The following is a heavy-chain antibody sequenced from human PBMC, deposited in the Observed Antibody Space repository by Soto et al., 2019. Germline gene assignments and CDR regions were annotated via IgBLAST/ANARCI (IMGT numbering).Heavy chain of an antibody. J-gene: IGHJ4*02. CDR2: ISGGGGAT. V-gene: IGHV3-23*01. D-gene: IGHD1-26*01. CDR1: GFTFSRNA. CDR3: AKSEPYGSGSYYFDY. Sequence: EVQLLESGGGLVQPGGSLRLSCAASGFTFSRNAMSWVRQAPGKGLGWVSGISGGGGATYYADSVKGRITISRDNSKNTLYLQMNSLRAEDTAIYYCAKSEPYGSGSYYFDYWGQGTLVTVSS.